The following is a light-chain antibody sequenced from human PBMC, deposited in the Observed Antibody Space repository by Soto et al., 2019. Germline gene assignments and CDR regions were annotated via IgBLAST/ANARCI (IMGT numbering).Light chain of an antibody. J-gene: IGKJ4*01. CDR1: QSVSSF. V-gene: IGKV3-11*01. Sequence: IVXTQSPAALSLSPGERATLSCRASQSVSSFLAWYQQKPGQAPSLLIYDASNRATGIPARFSGSGSGTDFTLTIGSLEPEDFAVYYCQQRSDWPLTFGGGTRWISN. CDR3: QQRSDWPLT. CDR2: DAS.